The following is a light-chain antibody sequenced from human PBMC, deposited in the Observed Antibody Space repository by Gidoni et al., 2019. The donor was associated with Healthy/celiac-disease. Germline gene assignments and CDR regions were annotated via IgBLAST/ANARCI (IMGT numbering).Light chain of an antibody. Sequence: QSVLTQPPSASGTPGKRVTISCSGRSSNIGSNTVNWYQLLPGTAPKLLLYSNNQRPSGVPARFSGSKSGTSASLAIRGRQSEDEADYYCAAWEDSLNGVVFGGGTKLTVL. CDR1: SSNIGSNT. CDR2: SNN. V-gene: IGLV1-44*01. J-gene: IGLJ2*01. CDR3: AAWEDSLNGVV.